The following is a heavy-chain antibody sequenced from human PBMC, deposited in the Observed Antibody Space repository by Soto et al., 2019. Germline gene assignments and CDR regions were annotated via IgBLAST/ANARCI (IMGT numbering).Heavy chain of an antibody. CDR2: INPNSGGT. J-gene: IGHJ6*02. V-gene: IGHV1-2*02. D-gene: IGHD3-3*01. CDR3: GYCSSTSCHRPHRITIFGVVIMGDYGMDV. Sequence: ASVKVSCKASGYTFTGYYMHWVRQAPGQGLEWMGWINPNSGGTNYAQKFQGRVTMTRDTSISTAYMELSRLRSDDTAVYYCGYCSSTSCHRPHRITIFGVVIMGDYGMDVWGQGTTVTVS. CDR1: GYTFTGYY.